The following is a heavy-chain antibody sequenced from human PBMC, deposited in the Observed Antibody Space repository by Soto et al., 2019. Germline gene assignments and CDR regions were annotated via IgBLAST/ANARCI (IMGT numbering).Heavy chain of an antibody. V-gene: IGHV4-4*02. D-gene: IGHD6-19*01. J-gene: IGHJ5*02. CDR1: GGTIRSPDW. CDR2: IFQSGST. Sequence: SETLSLTCGVSGGTIRSPDWWTWVRQPPGKGLEWIGEIFQSGSTNYTPSLESRVTISVDKSKDQFSLTLTSVTAADTAAYFCARGRGRYSSGWSWFDPWGQGILVTVSS. CDR3: ARGRGRYSSGWSWFDP.